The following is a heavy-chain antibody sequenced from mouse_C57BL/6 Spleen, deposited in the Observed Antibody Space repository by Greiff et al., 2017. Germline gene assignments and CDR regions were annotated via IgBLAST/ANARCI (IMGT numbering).Heavy chain of an antibody. CDR2: IYPGDGDT. Sequence: QVQLQQSGAELVKPGASVKISCKASGYAFSSYWRNWVKQRPGKGLEWIGQIYPGDGDTNYNGKFKGKATLTADKSSSTAYVQHSSVTSEDSAVYFCARLTMYYFDYWGQGTTLTVSS. J-gene: IGHJ2*01. CDR1: GYAFSSYW. V-gene: IGHV1-80*01. D-gene: IGHD1-1*02. CDR3: ARLTMYYFDY.